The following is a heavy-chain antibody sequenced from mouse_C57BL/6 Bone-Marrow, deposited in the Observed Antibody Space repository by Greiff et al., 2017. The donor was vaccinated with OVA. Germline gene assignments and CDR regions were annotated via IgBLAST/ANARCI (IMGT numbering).Heavy chain of an antibody. Sequence: EVQMKEYGAELVRPGASVKLSCTASGFNIKDDYMHWVKQRPEQGLEWIGWIDPENGDTEYASKFQGKATITADTSSNTAYLQLSSLTSEDTAVYYCTTGYGKSSWFAYWGQGTLVTVSA. CDR2: IDPENGDT. D-gene: IGHD2-1*01. CDR3: TTGYGKSSWFAY. V-gene: IGHV14-4*01. J-gene: IGHJ3*01. CDR1: GFNIKDDY.